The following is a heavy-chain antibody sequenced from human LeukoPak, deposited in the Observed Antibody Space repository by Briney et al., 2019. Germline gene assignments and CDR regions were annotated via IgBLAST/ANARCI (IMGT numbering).Heavy chain of an antibody. V-gene: IGHV4-39*07. CDR1: GGSITKKGYY. CDR2: MHYSGST. D-gene: IGHD6-19*01. CDR3: CGSGWFAGPFGY. J-gene: IGHJ4*02. Sequence: PSETLSLTCSVSGGSITKKGYYWGWIRQSPETGLEWIGSMHYSGSTYYNPSLNSRVTISVDTSKNQFSLKLTSVTAADTAVYYCCGSGWFAGPFGYWGQGALVTVSS.